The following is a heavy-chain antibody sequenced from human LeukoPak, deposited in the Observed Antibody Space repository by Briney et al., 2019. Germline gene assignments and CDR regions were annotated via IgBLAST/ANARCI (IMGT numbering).Heavy chain of an antibody. D-gene: IGHD3-22*01. CDR1: GYSFTSYW. V-gene: IGHV5-51*01. Sequence: GESLKISCKGSGYSFTSYWIGWVRQMPGKGLEWMGIIYPGDSDTRYSPSFQGQVTISADKSISTAYLQWSSLKASDTAMYYCATDSRGSIPFIAADYWGQGTLGTVSS. CDR3: ATDSRGSIPFIAADY. J-gene: IGHJ4*02. CDR2: IYPGDSDT.